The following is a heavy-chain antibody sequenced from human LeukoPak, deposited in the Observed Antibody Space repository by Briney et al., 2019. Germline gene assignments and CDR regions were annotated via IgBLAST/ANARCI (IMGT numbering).Heavy chain of an antibody. CDR1: GGSISTYY. D-gene: IGHD6-19*01. V-gene: IGHV4-4*07. CDR3: ARAPEFSSGWLLDC. Sequence: SETLSLTCSVPGGSISTYYWSWIRQSAGKGLEWIGRIHTSGSTNYNPSLKSRVTMSVDTSKNQFSLKVSSVTAADTGVYYCARAPEFSSGWLLDCWGQGSLLTVSS. CDR2: IHTSGST. J-gene: IGHJ4*02.